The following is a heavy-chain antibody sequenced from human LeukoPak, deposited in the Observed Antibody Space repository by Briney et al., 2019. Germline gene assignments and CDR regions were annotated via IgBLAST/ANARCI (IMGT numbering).Heavy chain of an antibody. CDR3: SRDYFYDSSGYYYSYDDYYSMAG. CDR1: GGSISSSSYY. J-gene: IGHJ6*03. CDR2: IYYSGST. Sequence: PSETLSLTCTVSGGSISSSSYYWGWIRQPPGKGLEWIGSIYYSGSTYYNRSLKSRVTISVDTSKNQFSLKLSSVTAADTAGYYCSRDYFYDSSGYYYSYDDYYSMAGWGKGSTV. D-gene: IGHD3-22*01. V-gene: IGHV4-39*07.